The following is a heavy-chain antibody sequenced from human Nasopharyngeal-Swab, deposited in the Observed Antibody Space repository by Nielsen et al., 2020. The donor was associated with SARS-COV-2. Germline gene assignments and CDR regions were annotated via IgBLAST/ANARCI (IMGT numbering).Heavy chain of an antibody. CDR2: ISTTTATI. V-gene: IGHV3-48*03. J-gene: IGHJ3*02. CDR3: AREVPYSGHDDAFDI. Sequence: GASLKISCAASGLGVSNYEMNWVRRAPGKGLEWISYISTTTATIYYADSVKGRFTISRDNAKNSLYLQMNSLRAEDTAVYYCAREVPYSGHDDAFDIWGQGTMVTVSS. CDR1: GLGVSNYE. D-gene: IGHD5-12*01.